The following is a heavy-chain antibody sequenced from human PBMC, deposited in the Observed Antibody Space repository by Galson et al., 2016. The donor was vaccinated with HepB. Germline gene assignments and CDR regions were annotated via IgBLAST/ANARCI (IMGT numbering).Heavy chain of an antibody. CDR3: ARDQESYYGLWDY. D-gene: IGHD3-10*01. CDR2: ISSTSSYI. Sequence: SLRLSCYVSGFNFMTYSMSWVRQAPGKGLEWVSSISSTSSYIWYADSLKGRFTVSRDNANNSLYLQMNSLRAENTAIYYCARDQESYYGLWDYWGQGTLVTVSS. CDR1: GFNFMTYS. J-gene: IGHJ4*02. V-gene: IGHV3-21*01.